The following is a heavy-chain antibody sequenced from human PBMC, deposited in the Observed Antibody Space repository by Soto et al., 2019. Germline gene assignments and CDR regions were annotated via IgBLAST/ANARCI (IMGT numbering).Heavy chain of an antibody. CDR3: ARGHYDFWSGYFATIDY. D-gene: IGHD3-3*01. CDR1: GGSISNYY. V-gene: IGHV4-59*08. CDR2: IHYSGNT. Sequence: SETLSLTCTVSGGSISNYYWSLIRQPPGKGLGWIGYIHYSGNTKYNPSLKSRVTISADTSKDQFSLKLTSVTAADTAVYYCARGHYDFWSGYFATIDYWGQGTLVTVSS. J-gene: IGHJ4*02.